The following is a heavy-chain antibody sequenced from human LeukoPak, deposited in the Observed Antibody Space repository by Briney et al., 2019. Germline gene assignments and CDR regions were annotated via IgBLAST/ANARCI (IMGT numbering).Heavy chain of an antibody. J-gene: IGHJ3*02. CDR2: ISSSSSTI. CDR3: ARDYDILTGYYNHDAFDI. D-gene: IGHD3-9*01. V-gene: IGHV3-48*01. CDR1: GFTFSSYS. Sequence: PGGSLRLSCAASGFTFSSYSMNWVRQAPGKGPEWVSYISSSSSTIYYADSVKGRFTISRDNAKNSLYLQMNSLRAEDTAVYYCARDYDILTGYYNHDAFDIWGQGTMVTVSS.